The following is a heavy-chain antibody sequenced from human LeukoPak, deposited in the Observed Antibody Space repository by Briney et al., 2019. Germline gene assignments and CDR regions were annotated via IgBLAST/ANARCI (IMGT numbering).Heavy chain of an antibody. CDR2: INPNSGGT. J-gene: IGHJ3*02. CDR1: GYTFTCYY. Sequence: ASVKVSCKASGYTFTCYYMHWVRRAPGQGLEWMGWINPNSGGTNYAQKFQGRVTMTRDTSISTAYMELSRLRSDDTAVYYCACPRGYGDYGSDAFDIWGQGTMVTVSS. V-gene: IGHV1-2*02. D-gene: IGHD4-17*01. CDR3: ACPRGYGDYGSDAFDI.